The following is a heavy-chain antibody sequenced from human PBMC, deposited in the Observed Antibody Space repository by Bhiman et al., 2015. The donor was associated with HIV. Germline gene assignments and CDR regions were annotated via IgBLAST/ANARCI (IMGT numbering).Heavy chain of an antibody. D-gene: IGHD3-9*01. J-gene: IGHJ6*02. V-gene: IGHV3-66*01. Sequence: EVQLVESGGGLVQPGGSLRLSCGASGFTVSSNYMSWVRQAPGKGLEWVSVIYSGGSTYYADSVKGRFTISRDNSKNTLYLQMNSLRAEDTAVYYCARALIFDFRYYYYGLDVWGQGP. CDR3: ARALIFDFRYYYYGLDV. CDR2: IYSGGST. CDR1: GFTVSSNY.